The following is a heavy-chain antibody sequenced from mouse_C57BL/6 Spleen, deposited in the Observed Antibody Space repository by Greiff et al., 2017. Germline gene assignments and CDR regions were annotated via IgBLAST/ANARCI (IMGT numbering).Heavy chain of an antibody. CDR2: INPNNGGT. V-gene: IGHV1-18*01. D-gene: IGHD3-2*02. CDR1: GYTFTDYN. Sequence: EVQLQQSGPELVKPGASVKIPCKASGYTFTDYNMDWVKQSHGKSLEWIGDINPNNGGTIYNQKFKGKATLTVDKSSSTAYMELRSLTSEDTAVYYGARGLTAQAPAWFAYWGQGTLVTGSA. J-gene: IGHJ3*01. CDR3: ARGLTAQAPAWFAY.